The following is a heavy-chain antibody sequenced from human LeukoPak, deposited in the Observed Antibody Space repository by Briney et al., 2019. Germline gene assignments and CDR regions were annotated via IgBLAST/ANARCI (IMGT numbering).Heavy chain of an antibody. CDR1: GFTFSSYG. CDR3: AKEAYFDY. Sequence: GRSLRLSCAASGFTFSSYGMHWVCQAPGKGLEWVAVISYDGSNKYYVDSVKGRFTISRDNSTNTLYLQMNSLRAEDTAVYYCAKEAYFDYWGQGTLVTVSS. V-gene: IGHV3-30*18. J-gene: IGHJ4*02. CDR2: ISYDGSNK.